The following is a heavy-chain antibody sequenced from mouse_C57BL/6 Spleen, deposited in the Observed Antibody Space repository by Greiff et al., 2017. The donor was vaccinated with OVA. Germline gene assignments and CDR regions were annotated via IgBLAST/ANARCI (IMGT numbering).Heavy chain of an antibody. V-gene: IGHV1-61*01. D-gene: IGHD2-4*01. CDR1: GYTFTSYW. CDR2: IYPSDSET. J-gene: IGHJ3*01. Sequence: VKLVESGAELVRPGSSVKLSCKASGYTFTSYWMDWVKQRPGQGLEWIGNIYPSDSETHYNQKFKDKATLTVDKSSSTAYMQLSSLTSEDSAVYYCARRILLGDYDAWFAYWGQGTLVTVSA. CDR3: ARRILLGDYDAWFAY.